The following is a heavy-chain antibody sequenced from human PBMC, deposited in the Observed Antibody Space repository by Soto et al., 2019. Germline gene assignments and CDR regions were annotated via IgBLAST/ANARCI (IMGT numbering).Heavy chain of an antibody. D-gene: IGHD3-3*01. CDR2: INHSGTT. Sequence: PSETLSLTCAVRGGSFSSYQWSWIRQTPGQGLEWIGEINHSGTTDYNPSFKSRVTLSVDTSKKEFSLKVTSVSAADTAIYYCARGWRFDPWGQGTLVTV. CDR3: ARGWRFDP. CDR1: GGSFSSYQ. J-gene: IGHJ5*02. V-gene: IGHV4-34*01.